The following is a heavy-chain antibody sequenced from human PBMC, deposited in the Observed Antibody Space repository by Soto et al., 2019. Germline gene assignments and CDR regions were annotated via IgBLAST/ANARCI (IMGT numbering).Heavy chain of an antibody. CDR1: GGSISSYY. J-gene: IGHJ6*02. V-gene: IGHV4-59*01. Sequence: SETLSLTCPVSGGSISSYYWSWIRQPPGKGLEWIGYIYYSGSTNYNPSLKSRVTISVDTSKNQFSLKLSSVTAADTAVYYCARDKGMTTYYYYGMDVWGQGTTVTVS. D-gene: IGHD3-10*01. CDR3: ARDKGMTTYYYYGMDV. CDR2: IYYSGST.